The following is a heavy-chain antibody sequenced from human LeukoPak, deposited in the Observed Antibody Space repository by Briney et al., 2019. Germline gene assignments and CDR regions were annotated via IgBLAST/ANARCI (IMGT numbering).Heavy chain of an antibody. J-gene: IGHJ6*02. V-gene: IGHV4-59*01. D-gene: IGHD5-18*01. CDR2: IYYSGST. Sequence: SETLSLTCTVSGGSISSYYWSWIRQPPGKGLEWIGYIYYSGSTNHNPSLKSRVTISVDTSKNQFSLKLSSVTAADTAVYYCARGSGGYSYYYYYGMDVWGQGTTVTVSS. CDR1: GGSISSYY. CDR3: ARGSGGYSYYYYYGMDV.